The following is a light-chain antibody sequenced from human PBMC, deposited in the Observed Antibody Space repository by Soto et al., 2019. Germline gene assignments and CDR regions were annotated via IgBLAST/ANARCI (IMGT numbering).Light chain of an antibody. Sequence: QSVVTQEPSLTVSPGGTVTLTCGSSTRPVTNGHFPYWFQQKPGQAPRPLIYDTDNKHSWTPARFSASLLGDKAALTLSGALPEDEADYYCLLSYTGRLYVFGPGTKVTVL. J-gene: IGLJ1*01. CDR3: LLSYTGRLYV. CDR1: TRPVTNGHF. V-gene: IGLV7-46*01. CDR2: DTD.